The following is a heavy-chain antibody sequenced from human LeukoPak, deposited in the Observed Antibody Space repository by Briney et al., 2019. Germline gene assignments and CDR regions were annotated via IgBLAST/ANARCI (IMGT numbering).Heavy chain of an antibody. CDR1: GFTFDDYG. CDR2: INWNGAST. Sequence: GGSLRLSCVASGFTFDDYGMGWVRQAPRKGLEWVSGINWNGASTGYADSVRGRFTISRDNAKNSLYLQMNSLRGEDTALYYCARARTGYSFGYAFDFWGQGTLVTVSS. J-gene: IGHJ4*02. CDR3: ARARTGYSFGYAFDF. D-gene: IGHD5-18*01. V-gene: IGHV3-20*04.